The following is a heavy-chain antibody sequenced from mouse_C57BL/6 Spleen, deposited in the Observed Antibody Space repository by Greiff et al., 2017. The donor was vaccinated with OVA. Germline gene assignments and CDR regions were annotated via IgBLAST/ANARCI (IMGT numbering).Heavy chain of an antibody. CDR2: LYPGSGST. D-gene: IGHD2-4*01. V-gene: IGHV1-55*01. CDR3: ARCGDYDVGAWFAY. J-gene: IGHJ3*01. CDR1: GYTFTSYW. Sequence: VKLQQPGAELVKPGASVKMSCKSSGYTFTSYWITWVKQRPGQGLEWIGDLYPGSGSTNYNEKFQSKAPLTVATSSSPAYMQLSSMTSEDSAVYYCARCGDYDVGAWFAYWGQGTLVTVSA.